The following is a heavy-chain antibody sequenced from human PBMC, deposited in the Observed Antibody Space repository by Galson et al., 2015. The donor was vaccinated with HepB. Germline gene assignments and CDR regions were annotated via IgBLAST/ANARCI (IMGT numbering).Heavy chain of an antibody. J-gene: IGHJ6*02. V-gene: IGHV3-23*01. Sequence: SLRLSCAASGFTFSSYAMGWVRQAPGKGLDWVSGISGRGGNTYYADSVKGRFTISRDNSKNTLYLQMNNLRAEDTAIYYCASGVSGGYYYYNGMDVWGQGTTVTVSS. D-gene: IGHD1-26*01. CDR3: ASGVSGGYYYYNGMDV. CDR1: GFTFSSYA. CDR2: ISGRGGNT.